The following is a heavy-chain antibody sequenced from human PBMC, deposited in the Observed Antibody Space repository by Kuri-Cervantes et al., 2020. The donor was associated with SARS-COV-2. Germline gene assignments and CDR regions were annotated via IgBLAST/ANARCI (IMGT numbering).Heavy chain of an antibody. CDR3: ASSIAAAGWDAFDI. Sequence: GGSLRLSCAASGFTFSSYAMSWVRQAPGKGLEWVSAISGSGGSTYYADSVKGRFTISRDNAKNSLYLQMNSLRAEDTAVYYCASSIAAAGWDAFDIWGQGTMVTVSS. CDR2: ISGSGGST. CDR1: GFTFSSYA. D-gene: IGHD6-13*01. J-gene: IGHJ3*02. V-gene: IGHV3-23*01.